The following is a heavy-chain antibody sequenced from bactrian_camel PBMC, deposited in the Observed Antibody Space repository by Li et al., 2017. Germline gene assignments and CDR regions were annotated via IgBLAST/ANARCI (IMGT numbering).Heavy chain of an antibody. D-gene: IGHD5*01. CDR2: IDTLGAT. J-gene: IGHJ4*01. CDR1: GYAYDSLC. Sequence: HVQLVESGGGSVQAGGSLRLSCVVSGYAYDSLCMGWFRQAPGKERETVAAIDTLGATNYAESVKGRFTLSRDNAKNTLYLQLDSLSTEDTAMYYCARGYRRDTPNSNFRGQGTQVTVS. CDR3: ARGYRRDTPNSNF. V-gene: IGHV3S55*01.